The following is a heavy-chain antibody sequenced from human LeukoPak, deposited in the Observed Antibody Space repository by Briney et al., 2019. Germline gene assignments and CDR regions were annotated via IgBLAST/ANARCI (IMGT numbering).Heavy chain of an antibody. CDR3: AKVRRWSHFDY. Sequence: PEGSLRLSCAASGFTFSSYALTWVRQASGKGLEYVSVISSSGGSTYYADSVKGRFTISRDNSENTLYLEMNSLRLEDSAVYYCAKVRRWSHFDYWGQGTLVTVSS. CDR1: GFTFSSYA. CDR2: ISSSGGST. D-gene: IGHD4-23*01. J-gene: IGHJ4*02. V-gene: IGHV3-23*01.